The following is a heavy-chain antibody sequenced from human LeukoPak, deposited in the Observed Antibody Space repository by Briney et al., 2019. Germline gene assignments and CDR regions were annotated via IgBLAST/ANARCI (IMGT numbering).Heavy chain of an antibody. CDR2: IYYSGST. Sequence: SETLSLTCTVSGGSISSSSYYWGWIRQPPGKGLEWIGSIYYSGSTYYNPSLKSRVTISVDTSKNQFSLKLSSVTAADTAVYYCARGDTMIVEHAFDICGQGTMVTVSS. V-gene: IGHV4-39*07. D-gene: IGHD3-22*01. CDR3: ARGDTMIVEHAFDI. CDR1: GGSISSSSYY. J-gene: IGHJ3*02.